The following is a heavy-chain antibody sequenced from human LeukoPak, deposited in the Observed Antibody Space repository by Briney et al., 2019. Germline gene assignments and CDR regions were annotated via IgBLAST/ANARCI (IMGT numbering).Heavy chain of an antibody. D-gene: IGHD4-17*01. J-gene: IGHJ4*02. CDR2: IYYSGST. CDR1: GGSMNNYY. Sequence: SETLSLTCTVSGGSMNNYYWSWIRQPPGKGLEWIGYIYYSGSTNYNPSLNSRVTMSVDTSKNQLSLKLSSVTAADTAVYYCARGSRSLGVTTVTRGFDYWGQGTLVTVSS. CDR3: ARGSRSLGVTTVTRGFDY. V-gene: IGHV4-59*01.